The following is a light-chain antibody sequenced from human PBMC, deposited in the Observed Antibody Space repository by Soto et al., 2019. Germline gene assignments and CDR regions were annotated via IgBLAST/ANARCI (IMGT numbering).Light chain of an antibody. CDR2: EVS. CDR3: SSHAGSNKFVV. Sequence: QSALTQPPSASGSPGQSVTISCTGTSSDVGGYNYVSWYQHHPGKAPKVIIFEVSKRPSGVPDRFSGSKSGNTASLTVSGLPAEDEADYYCSSHAGSNKFVVFGGGTKLTVL. J-gene: IGLJ2*01. V-gene: IGLV2-8*01. CDR1: SSDVGGYNY.